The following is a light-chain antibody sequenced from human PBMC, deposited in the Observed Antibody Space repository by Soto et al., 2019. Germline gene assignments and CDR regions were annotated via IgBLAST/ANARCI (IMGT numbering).Light chain of an antibody. CDR3: QTSDSGLFGLI. CDR1: NSNIGTGFD. J-gene: IGLJ1*01. Sequence: QSVLTQPPSVSGAPGQRVTIACTGNNSNIGTGFDVHWYRHFPGAAPKLLLSGTSHRPSGVPDRFSGSKSGTSASLAITGLQADDEADYYCQTSDSGLFGLIFGTGNKLTVL. CDR2: GTS. V-gene: IGLV1-40*01.